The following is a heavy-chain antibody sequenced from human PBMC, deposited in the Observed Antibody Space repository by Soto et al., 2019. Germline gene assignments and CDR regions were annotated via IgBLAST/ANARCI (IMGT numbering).Heavy chain of an antibody. CDR1: GGSFSSYY. J-gene: IGHJ4*02. V-gene: IGHV4-4*07. D-gene: IGHD6-6*01. CDR3: ARELAEAARSLDF. Sequence: SETLSLTCTVSGGSFSSYYWSWIRQPAGKGLEWIGRIYTSGITNYNPSLKSRVTMSVDTSSKQFSLNMTSVTAADTTVYFCARELAEAARSLDFWGLGTLVTVSS. CDR2: IYTSGIT.